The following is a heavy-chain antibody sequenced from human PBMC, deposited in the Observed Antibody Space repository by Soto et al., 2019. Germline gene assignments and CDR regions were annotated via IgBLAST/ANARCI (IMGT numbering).Heavy chain of an antibody. Sequence: GESLKISCKGSGYSFAGYWITWVRQKPGKGLEWMGRIDPSGSQTYYSPSFRGHVTISVTKSITTVFLQWSSLRASDTAMYYCARQIYDSDTGPNFQYYFDSWGQGTPVTLSS. J-gene: IGHJ4*02. V-gene: IGHV5-10-1*01. CDR2: IDPSGSQT. CDR3: ARQIYDSDTGPNFQYYFDS. D-gene: IGHD3-22*01. CDR1: GYSFAGYW.